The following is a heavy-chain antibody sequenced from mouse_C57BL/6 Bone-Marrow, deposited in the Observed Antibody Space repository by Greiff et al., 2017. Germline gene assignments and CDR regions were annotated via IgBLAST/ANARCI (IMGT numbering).Heavy chain of an antibody. CDR2: IYPGDGDT. D-gene: IGHD2-3*01. CDR1: GYAFSSSW. J-gene: IGHJ4*01. CDR3: ARIADGYYGFLYYYARDY. Sequence: QVQLQQSGPELVKPGASVKISCKASGYAFSSSWMNWVKQRPGKGLEWIGRIYPGDGDTNYNGKFKGKATLTADKSSSTAYMQLSSLTSEDSAVYFCARIADGYYGFLYYYARDYWGQGTSVTVSS. V-gene: IGHV1-82*01.